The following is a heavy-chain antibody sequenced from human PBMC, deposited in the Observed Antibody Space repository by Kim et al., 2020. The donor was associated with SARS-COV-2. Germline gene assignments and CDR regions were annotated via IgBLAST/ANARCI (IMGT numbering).Heavy chain of an antibody. V-gene: IGHV3-33*06. CDR1: GFTFSNYG. CDR2: IWYDGDNK. Sequence: GGSLRLSCAASGFTFSNYGMHWVRQAPGKGLEWVAVIWYDGDNKYYADSVKGRFTISRDNSKNTLYLQMNSLRAEDTAMYYCAKDVGSSRDGYNYLDYWGQGTLVTVSS. J-gene: IGHJ4*02. D-gene: IGHD5-12*01. CDR3: AKDVGSSRDGYNYLDY.